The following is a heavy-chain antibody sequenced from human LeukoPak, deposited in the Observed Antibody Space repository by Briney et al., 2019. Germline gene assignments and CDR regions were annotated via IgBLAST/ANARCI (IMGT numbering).Heavy chain of an antibody. CDR3: AREEGGAGLYGFDI. V-gene: IGHV3-21*01. D-gene: IGHD1-26*01. Sequence: GGSLRLSCAASGFIFSDYYMNWGRQAPGKGLEWVSSISSSSDYIYYADSLKGRFTISRDNAENSLYLQMNSLRAEDTAVYYCAREEGGAGLYGFDIWGQGTMVTVSS. CDR1: GFIFSDYY. CDR2: ISSSSDYI. J-gene: IGHJ3*02.